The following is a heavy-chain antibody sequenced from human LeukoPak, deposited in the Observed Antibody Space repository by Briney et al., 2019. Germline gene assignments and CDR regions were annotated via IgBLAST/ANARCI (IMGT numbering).Heavy chain of an antibody. D-gene: IGHD5-18*01. V-gene: IGHV3-7*03. J-gene: IGHJ4*02. Sequence: GGSLRLSCAASGFTFSRYWMTWVRQAPGKGLEWVANIKQDGSERYYVDSVKGRFSTSRDNAKNSLYLQMNSLRVEDTAVYYCASGPGYSYSQDWGRGTLVTVSS. CDR3: ASGPGYSYSQD. CDR2: IKQDGSER. CDR1: GFTFSRYW.